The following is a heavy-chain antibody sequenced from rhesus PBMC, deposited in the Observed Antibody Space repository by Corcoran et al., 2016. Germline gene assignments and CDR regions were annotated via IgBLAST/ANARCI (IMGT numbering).Heavy chain of an antibody. CDR2: IYWDETK. J-gene: IGHJ6*01. CDR3: AGVGCGGIYCPSDRYGLDP. V-gene: IGHV2-95*01. CDR1: GLSVTTAGTG. Sequence: QVTLKESGPALVKPTQTLTLTCTLSGLSVTTAGTGVGWIRQPPGKALERLASIYWDETKSYRPSLNSRLTISKDTSKNQVVLTMTNMDPVDTGTYFCAGVGCGGIYCPSDRYGLDPWGQAVVVTVSS. D-gene: IGHD2-27*01.